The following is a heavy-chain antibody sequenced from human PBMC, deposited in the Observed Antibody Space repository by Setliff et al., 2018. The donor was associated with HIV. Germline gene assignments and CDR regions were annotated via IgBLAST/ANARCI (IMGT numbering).Heavy chain of an antibody. Sequence: ASVKVSCKTSGGTFSSYGISWVRRAPGQGLEWMGSIKPNRDTTFYAQKFQDRVTLSDDTSTNTVYMELSSLSSEDSAIYYCVRERPGGLFVYWGQGTLVTVSS. CDR2: IKPNRDTT. V-gene: IGHV1-8*02. J-gene: IGHJ4*02. CDR3: VRERPGGLFVY. CDR1: GGTFSSYG. D-gene: IGHD3-10*01.